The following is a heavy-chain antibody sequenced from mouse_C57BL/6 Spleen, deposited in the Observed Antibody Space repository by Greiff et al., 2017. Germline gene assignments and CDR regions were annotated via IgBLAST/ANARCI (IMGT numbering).Heavy chain of an antibody. J-gene: IGHJ4*01. CDR3: ARSTVVATGAMEY. V-gene: IGHV1-55*01. CDR1: GYTFTSYW. Sequence: QVQLQQPGAELVKPGASVKMSCKASGYTFTSYWITWVKQRPGQGLEWIGDIYPGSGSTNYNEKFKSKATLTVDTSSSTAYMQLSSLTSEDSAVYYCARSTVVATGAMEYWGQGASVTVSS. D-gene: IGHD1-1*01. CDR2: IYPGSGST.